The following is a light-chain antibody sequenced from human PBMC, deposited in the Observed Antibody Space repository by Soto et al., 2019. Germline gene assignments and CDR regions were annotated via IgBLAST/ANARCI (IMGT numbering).Light chain of an antibody. Sequence: QSVLTQPRSVSESPGQSVTISCTGTSSDVGGYNYVSWYQHHPGKAPKLMISDVSKRPSGVPDRFSGSKSGNTASLTISGLQAEDEADYYCCSYAGSYSVVFGGGTKLTVL. J-gene: IGLJ2*01. CDR1: SSDVGGYNY. V-gene: IGLV2-11*01. CDR3: CSYAGSYSVV. CDR2: DVS.